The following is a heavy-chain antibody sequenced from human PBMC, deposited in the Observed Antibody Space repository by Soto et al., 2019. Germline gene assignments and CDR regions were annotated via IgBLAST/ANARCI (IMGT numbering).Heavy chain of an antibody. CDR1: GGTFSSYA. Sequence: QVQLVKSGAEVKKPGSSVKVSCKASGGTFSSYAISWVRQDPGQGLEWMGGIIPIFGTANYAQKFQGRVTITADESTSTAYMELSSLRSEDTAVYYCARDRPNSSGWYVFDYWGQGTLVTVSS. D-gene: IGHD6-19*01. CDR3: ARDRPNSSGWYVFDY. J-gene: IGHJ4*02. V-gene: IGHV1-69*01. CDR2: IIPIFGTA.